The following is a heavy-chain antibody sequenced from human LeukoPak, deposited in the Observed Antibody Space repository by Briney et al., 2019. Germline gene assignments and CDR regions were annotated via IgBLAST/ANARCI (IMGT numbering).Heavy chain of an antibody. J-gene: IGHJ4*02. CDR3: ARGQPSGSYPGEYDY. D-gene: IGHD1-26*01. CDR1: GYSFTSYW. V-gene: IGHV5-51*01. Sequence: GESLKIPCKGFGYSFTSYWIAWVRQMPGKGLEWMGIIYPGDSDTRYSPSFQGQVTIPGDKSISTVYLQWSSLKASDTAMYYCARGQPSGSYPGEYDYWGQGTLVTVSS. CDR2: IYPGDSDT.